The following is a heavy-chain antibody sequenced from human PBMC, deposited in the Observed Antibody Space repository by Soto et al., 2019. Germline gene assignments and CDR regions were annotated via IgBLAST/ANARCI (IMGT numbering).Heavy chain of an antibody. V-gene: IGHV3-30-3*01. CDR3: ARDLHGGSNYAYYYVMDV. Sequence: GGSLRLSCAASGFTFSQYPMHWVRQAPGKGLEWVAVISYDGVNKYYIDSVKGRFTISRDNSKNTLSLQMNSLTTEDTAVYYCARDLHGGSNYAYYYVMDVWGQGTTVTVSS. CDR1: GFTFSQYP. CDR2: ISYDGVNK. J-gene: IGHJ6*02. D-gene: IGHD4-4*01.